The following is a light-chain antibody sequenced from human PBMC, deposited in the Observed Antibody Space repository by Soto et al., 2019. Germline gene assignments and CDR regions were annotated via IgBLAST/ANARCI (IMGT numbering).Light chain of an antibody. CDR2: KAS. Sequence: DIPMPQSPSPLSASVGDRVNITCRASQSISSRLAWYPQKPGKAPKLLLHKASSLESGVPSRFSGSGSGTAMTLTISSLQPDDFATYYCQQYNSYSFFGQGTKLEIK. V-gene: IGKV1-5*03. CDR1: QSISSR. CDR3: QQYNSYSF. J-gene: IGKJ2*01.